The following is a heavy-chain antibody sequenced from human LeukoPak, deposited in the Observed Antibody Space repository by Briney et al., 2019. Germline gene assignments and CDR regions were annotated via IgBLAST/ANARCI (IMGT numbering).Heavy chain of an antibody. V-gene: IGHV3-7*01. D-gene: IGHD5-12*01. CDR3: VRDGGVSGYDLLDY. J-gene: IGHJ4*02. Sequence: PGGSLRLSCAASGFTFSHYWMTWVRQAPGKGLEWVAQINQDGSEEYYMDSVKARFTISRDNAKNSVFLQMNSLRAEDTAVYYCVRDGGVSGYDLLDYWGQGTLDTVSS. CDR2: INQDGSEE. CDR1: GFTFSHYW.